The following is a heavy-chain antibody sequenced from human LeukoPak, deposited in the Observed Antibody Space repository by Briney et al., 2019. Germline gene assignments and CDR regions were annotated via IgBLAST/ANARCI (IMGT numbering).Heavy chain of an antibody. D-gene: IGHD6-19*01. Sequence: GGSLRLSCPASGFTFRSYAMSWVRQAPGKRLEWVSAISSSSTNTYYADSVKGRFTISRDNSKNTLYLQMNSLKAEDTAVYYCAKPSSGYGSFDSWGQGTLVTVSS. J-gene: IGHJ4*02. CDR1: GFTFRSYA. V-gene: IGHV3-23*01. CDR2: ISSSSTNT. CDR3: AKPSSGYGSFDS.